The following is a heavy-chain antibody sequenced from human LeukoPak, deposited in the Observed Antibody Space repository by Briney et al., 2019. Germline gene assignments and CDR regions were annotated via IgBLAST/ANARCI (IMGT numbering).Heavy chain of an antibody. CDR3: ARRMAGITMFGWAFDI. Sequence: SETLSLTCAVSGYSISSGYYWGWIRQPPGKGLEWIGSIYHSGGTYYNPSLKSRVTISVDTSKNQFSLKLSSVTAADTAVYYCARRMAGITMFGWAFDIWGQGTMVTVSS. CDR2: IYHSGGT. J-gene: IGHJ3*02. CDR1: GYSISSGYY. D-gene: IGHD3-3*01. V-gene: IGHV4-38-2*01.